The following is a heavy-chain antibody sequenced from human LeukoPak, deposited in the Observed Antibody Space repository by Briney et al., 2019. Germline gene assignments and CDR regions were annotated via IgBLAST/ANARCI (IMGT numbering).Heavy chain of an antibody. J-gene: IGHJ4*02. CDR2: AYYRGST. V-gene: IGHV4-39*01. D-gene: IGHD3-3*01. CDR1: GGSISTSSEY. CDR3: ARLHVTIFGVVITTLETPPYYFDY. Sequence: SETLSLTCTVSGGSISTSSEYWGWIRQPPGKGLEWIGGAYYRGSTYYNPSLKSRVSISVDTSKNQFSLKLSSVTAADTAVYYCARLHVTIFGVVITTLETPPYYFDYWGQGTLVTVSS.